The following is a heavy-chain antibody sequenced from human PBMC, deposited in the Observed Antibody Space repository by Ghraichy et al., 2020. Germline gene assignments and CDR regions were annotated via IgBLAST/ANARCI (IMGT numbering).Heavy chain of an antibody. CDR2: IYSGGST. D-gene: IGHD6-19*01. CDR1: GFTVSSNY. Sequence: GESLNISCAASGFTVSSNYMSWVRQAPGKGLEWVSVIYSGGSTYYADSVKGRFTISRDNSKNTLYLQMNSLRAEDTAVYYCARIAVATLYYFDYWGQGTLVTVSS. J-gene: IGHJ4*02. CDR3: ARIAVATLYYFDY. V-gene: IGHV3-53*01.